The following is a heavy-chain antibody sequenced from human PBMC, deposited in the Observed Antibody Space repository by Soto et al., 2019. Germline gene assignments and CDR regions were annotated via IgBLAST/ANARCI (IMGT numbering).Heavy chain of an antibody. CDR1: GYTFTGYY. CDR2: INPNSGGT. Sequence: ASVKVSCKASGYTFTGYYMHWVRQAPGQWLEWMGWINPNSGGTNYAQKFQGWVTMTRDTSISTAYMELSRLRSDDTAVYYCARGLSGYDPTDAFDIWGQGTMVTVSS. CDR3: ARGLSGYDPTDAFDI. V-gene: IGHV1-2*04. J-gene: IGHJ3*02. D-gene: IGHD5-12*01.